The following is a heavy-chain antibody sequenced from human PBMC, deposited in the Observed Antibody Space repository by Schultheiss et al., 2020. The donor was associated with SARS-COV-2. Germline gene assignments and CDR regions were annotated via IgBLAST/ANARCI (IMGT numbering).Heavy chain of an antibody. CDR3: TRLGSWYGY. J-gene: IGHJ4*02. CDR2: IRSKANSYAT. CDR1: GFTFSGSA. Sequence: GGSLRLSCAASGFTFSGSAMHWVRQASGKGLEWVGRIRSKANSYATAYAASVKGWFIISRVESQNTAYLQMNRVKTEDTTVYYCTRLGSWYGYWGQGTLVTVSS. V-gene: IGHV3-73*01. D-gene: IGHD6-13*01.